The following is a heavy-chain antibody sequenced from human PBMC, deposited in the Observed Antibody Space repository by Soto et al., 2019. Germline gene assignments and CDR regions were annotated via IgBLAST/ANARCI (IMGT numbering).Heavy chain of an antibody. J-gene: IGHJ4*02. CDR1: GFTFSIYS. Sequence: GASLRLSCAASGFTFSIYSMNWFRQAPGKGLEWVSLISGSGGSTHYADSVEGRFTISRDNSKNTLYLEMDSLRDEDTAVYYCARGVPITTGNFDYRGLAIMV. V-gene: IGHV3-23*01. CDR2: ISGSGGST. D-gene: IGHD3-22*01. CDR3: ARGVPITTGNFDY.